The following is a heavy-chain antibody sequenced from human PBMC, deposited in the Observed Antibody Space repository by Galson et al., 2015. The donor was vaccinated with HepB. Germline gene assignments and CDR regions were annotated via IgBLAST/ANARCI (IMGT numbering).Heavy chain of an antibody. CDR3: ARRDHYDGSGYEGPDS. V-gene: IGHV5-51*01. CDR1: GYTFATYW. J-gene: IGHJ4*02. D-gene: IGHD3-22*01. CDR2: IYPFDSDA. Sequence: QSGAEVKKPGESLKISCKGSGYTFATYWIAWVRQLPGKGLEFMGLIYPFDSDARYSPSFQGQVTISADRSISTVYLQWSSLKASDTAMYYCARRDHYDGSGYEGPDSWGQGTLVTVSS.